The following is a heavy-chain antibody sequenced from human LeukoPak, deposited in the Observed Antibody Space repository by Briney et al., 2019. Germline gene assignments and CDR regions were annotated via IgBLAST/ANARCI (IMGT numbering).Heavy chain of an antibody. D-gene: IGHD2-2*01. J-gene: IGHJ4*02. CDR2: ISYDGSNK. CDR3: ARGWGSSTSRAIDY. CDR1: GFTFSSYA. V-gene: IGHV3-30-3*01. Sequence: GGSLRLSCAASGFTFSSYAMHWVRQAPGKGLEWVAVISYDGSNKYYADSVKGRFTISRDNSKNTLYLQMNSLRAEDTAVYYCARGWGSSTSRAIDYWGQGTLVTVSS.